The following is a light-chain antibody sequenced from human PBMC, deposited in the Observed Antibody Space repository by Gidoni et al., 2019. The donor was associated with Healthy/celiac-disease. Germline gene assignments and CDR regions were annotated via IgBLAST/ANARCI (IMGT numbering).Light chain of an antibody. J-gene: IGKJ1*01. V-gene: IGKV3-11*01. Sequence: EYVLTQSPATLSLSPGERATLSCRASQRVSSYLAWYQQKPGQAPRLLIYDASSRATGIPARFSGSGSGTDFTLTISSLEPEDFAVYYCQQRGNWPGAFGQGTKVEIK. CDR2: DAS. CDR1: QRVSSY. CDR3: QQRGNWPGA.